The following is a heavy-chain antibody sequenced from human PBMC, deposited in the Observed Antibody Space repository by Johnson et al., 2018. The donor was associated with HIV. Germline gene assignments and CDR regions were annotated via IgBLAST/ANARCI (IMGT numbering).Heavy chain of an antibody. D-gene: IGHD1-26*01. CDR1: GFTFSSYA. Sequence: QVQLVESGGGVVQPGRSLRLSCAASGFTFSSYAMHWVRQAPGKGPEWLAVISYDEKNKYYADSVKGRFTISRDNSKNTLYLQMNSLRAEDTAVYYCARDAPDSGSYHAFDIWGQGTMVTVSS. CDR3: ARDAPDSGSYHAFDI. V-gene: IGHV3-30*04. J-gene: IGHJ3*02. CDR2: ISYDEKNK.